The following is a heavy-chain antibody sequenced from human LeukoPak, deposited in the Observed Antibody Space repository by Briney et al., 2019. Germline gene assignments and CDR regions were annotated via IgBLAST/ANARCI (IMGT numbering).Heavy chain of an antibody. D-gene: IGHD6-13*01. CDR2: MNPNSGNT. CDR3: ARSSAIAAAGPYYYYGMDV. V-gene: IGHV1-8*01. J-gene: IGHJ6*02. CDR1: GYTFTSYD. Sequence: GASVKVSCKASGYTFTSYDINWVRQATGQGLEWMGWMNPNSGNTGYAQKFQGRVTMTRNTSISTAYMELSSLRSEDTAVYYCARSSAIAAAGPYYYYGMDVWGQGTTVTVSS.